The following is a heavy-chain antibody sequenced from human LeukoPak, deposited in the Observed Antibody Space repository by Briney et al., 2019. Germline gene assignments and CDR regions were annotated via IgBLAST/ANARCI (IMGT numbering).Heavy chain of an antibody. J-gene: IGHJ4*02. Sequence: PGRSLRLSCAASGFTFSSYAMHWVRQAPGKGLEWVAVISYDGSNKYYADSVKGRFTISRDNSKNTLYLQMNSLSAEDTAVYYCARGTSGGYEGDYWGQGTLVTVSS. CDR3: ARGTSGGYEGDY. D-gene: IGHD1-1*01. CDR1: GFTFSSYA. CDR2: ISYDGSNK. V-gene: IGHV3-30*04.